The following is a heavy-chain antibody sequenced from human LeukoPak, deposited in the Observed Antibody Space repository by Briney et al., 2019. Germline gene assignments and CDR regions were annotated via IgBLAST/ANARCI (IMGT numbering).Heavy chain of an antibody. D-gene: IGHD3-22*01. J-gene: IGHJ1*01. V-gene: IGHV3-20*04. Sequence: GSLILSCAASGFTFVDYGMSWVRQAPGKGLEWVSGINWNGGSIGYADSVKGRFTISRDNAKNSLYLQMNSLRAEDTAVYYCARDLGYYDSSGYYRGAEYFQHWGQGTLVTVSS. CDR3: ARDLGYYDSSGYYRGAEYFQH. CDR1: GFTFVDYG. CDR2: INWNGGSI.